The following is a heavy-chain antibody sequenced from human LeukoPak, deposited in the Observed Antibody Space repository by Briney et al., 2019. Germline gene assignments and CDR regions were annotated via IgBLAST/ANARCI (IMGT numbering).Heavy chain of an antibody. Sequence: PGGSLRLSCAASGFTFSSYAMHWVRQAPGKGLEWVAVISYGGSNKYYADSVKGRFTISRDNSKNTLYLQMNSLRAEDTAVYYCARGVYALYWGQGTLVTVSS. CDR2: ISYGGSNK. V-gene: IGHV3-30-3*01. CDR3: ARGVYALY. D-gene: IGHD2-8*01. CDR1: GFTFSSYA. J-gene: IGHJ4*02.